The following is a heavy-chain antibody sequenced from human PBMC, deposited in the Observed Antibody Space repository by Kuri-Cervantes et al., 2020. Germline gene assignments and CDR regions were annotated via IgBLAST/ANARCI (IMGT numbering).Heavy chain of an antibody. J-gene: IGHJ5*01. Sequence: GESLKISCAASGFTFSDYYMSWIRQAPGKGLEWVSYISSSGSTIYYADSVKGRFTISRDNAKNSLYLQMNSLRAEDTAIYYCATRGHSIGWFDCWGQGALVTVSS. CDR3: ATRGHSIGWFDC. V-gene: IGHV3-11*01. D-gene: IGHD6-19*01. CDR2: ISSSGSTI. CDR1: GFTFSDYY.